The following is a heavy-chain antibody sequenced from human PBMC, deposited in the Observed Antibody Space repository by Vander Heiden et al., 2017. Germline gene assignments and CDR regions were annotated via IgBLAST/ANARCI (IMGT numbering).Heavy chain of an antibody. D-gene: IGHD6-19*01. Sequence: QVQLVESGGGVVQPGRSLRLSCAASGFAFSSYGMPWVRQAPGKGLEWVAVIWYDGSNKYYADSVKGRFTISRDNSKNTLYLQMNSLRAEDTAVYYCARGRSSGWYRDAFDIWGQGTMVTVSS. CDR1: GFAFSSYG. V-gene: IGHV3-33*01. J-gene: IGHJ3*02. CDR2: IWYDGSNK. CDR3: ARGRSSGWYRDAFDI.